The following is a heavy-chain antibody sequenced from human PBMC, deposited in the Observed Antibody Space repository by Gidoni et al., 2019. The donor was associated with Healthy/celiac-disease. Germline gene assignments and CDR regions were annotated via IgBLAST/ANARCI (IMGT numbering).Heavy chain of an antibody. CDR1: GFTFSSYS. CDR2: ISSSSSYI. J-gene: IGHJ4*02. CDR3: ARDGAMVRGVGIDY. D-gene: IGHD3-10*01. V-gene: IGHV3-21*01. Sequence: EVQLVESGGGLVKPGVSLRLSCAASGFTFSSYSMNWVRQAPGKGLEWVSSISSSSSYIYYADSVKGRFTISRDNAKNSLYLQMNSLRAEDTAVYYCARDGAMVRGVGIDYWGQGTLVTVSS.